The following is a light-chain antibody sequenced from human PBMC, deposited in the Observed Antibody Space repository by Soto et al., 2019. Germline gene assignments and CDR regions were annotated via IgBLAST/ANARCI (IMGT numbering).Light chain of an antibody. V-gene: IGKV3D-15*01. CDR3: QQYKSWPIT. J-gene: IGKJ5*01. CDR2: GVS. CDR1: QSVDTN. Sequence: EIVMTQSPATLSLSPGDTATLSCRACQSVDTNLAWYVQKPGQAPRRLMYGVSTWGTGVTARFSGSGSGTEFTLTISSLQSEDFAIYYCQQYKSWPITFGQGTRLEIK.